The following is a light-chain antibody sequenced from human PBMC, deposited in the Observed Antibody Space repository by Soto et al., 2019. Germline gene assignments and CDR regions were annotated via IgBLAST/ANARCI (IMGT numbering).Light chain of an antibody. V-gene: IGKV1-27*01. CDR3: QKYDSDPPLT. J-gene: IGKJ1*01. Sequence: DNEMTQSPSSLSASVGDRVTITCRASHDISNYLAWYQQKPGKVPKLLIYAASTLQSGVPSRFSGSGSGTDFTLTISSPQPEDVATYYCQKYDSDPPLTFGQGTKVEVK. CDR2: AAS. CDR1: HDISNY.